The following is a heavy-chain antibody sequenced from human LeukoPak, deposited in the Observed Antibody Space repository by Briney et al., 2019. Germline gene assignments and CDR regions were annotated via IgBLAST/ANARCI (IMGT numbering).Heavy chain of an antibody. J-gene: IGHJ5*02. V-gene: IGHV3-21*01. Sequence: GGSLRLSCAASGFTLSGYVMTWVRQAPGKGLECVSSITFSSSHIYYADSVKGRFTISRDNTKDSLYLQMNSLRAEDTAIYYCARGPQFSGPGWFDPWGQRTLVTVSS. CDR3: ARGPQFSGPGWFDP. CDR1: GFTLSGYV. D-gene: IGHD3-10*01. CDR2: ITFSSSHI.